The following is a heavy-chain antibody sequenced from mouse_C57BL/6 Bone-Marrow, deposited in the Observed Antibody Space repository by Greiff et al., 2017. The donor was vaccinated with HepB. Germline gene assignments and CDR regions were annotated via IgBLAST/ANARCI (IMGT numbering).Heavy chain of an antibody. J-gene: IGHJ3*01. D-gene: IGHD3-3*01. CDR1: GYAFTGYC. V-gene: IGHV1-80*01. Sequence: QVQLQHSGAELVKPGASVKISCKASGYAFTGYCMNWVKQRHGKGLEWIGQIYPGDGDTNYNGKFKGKATLTADKSSSTAYMQLSSLTSEDSAVYYCERQGHGGYAYWGQGTQITVSA. CDR3: ERQGHGGYAY. CDR2: IYPGDGDT.